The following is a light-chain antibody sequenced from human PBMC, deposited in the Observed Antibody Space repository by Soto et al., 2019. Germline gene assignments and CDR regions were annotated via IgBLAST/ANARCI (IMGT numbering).Light chain of an antibody. CDR2: EVN. J-gene: IGLJ2*01. Sequence: QSALTQPPSASGSPGQSVTISCTGTRSDVGDYNYVSWYQQHPGKAPKLLIYEVNKRPSGVPDRFSGSKSGNTASLSVSGLQADDEADYYCSSYAGSNNLEVFGGGTKLTAL. CDR1: RSDVGDYNY. CDR3: SSYAGSNNLEV. V-gene: IGLV2-8*01.